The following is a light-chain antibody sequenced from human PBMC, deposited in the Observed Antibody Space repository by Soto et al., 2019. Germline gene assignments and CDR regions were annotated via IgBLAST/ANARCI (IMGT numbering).Light chain of an antibody. CDR3: AAWDDSLNVYV. V-gene: IGLV1-36*01. CDR1: SSNIGNNA. CDR2: YDD. Sequence: QSVLTQPPSVSEAPRQRVTISCSGSSSNIGNNAVNWYQRLPGKAPKLLIYYDDLLPSGVSDRFSGSKSGTSASLAISGLQSEDEADYYCAAWDDSLNVYVFGTGTKVTVL. J-gene: IGLJ1*01.